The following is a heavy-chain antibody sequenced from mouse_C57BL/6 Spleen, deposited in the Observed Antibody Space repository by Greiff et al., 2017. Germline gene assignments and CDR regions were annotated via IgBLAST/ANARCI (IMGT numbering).Heavy chain of an antibody. D-gene: IGHD4-1*01. J-gene: IGHJ3*01. CDR2: IDPSDSYT. CDR3: ARGLTGPLFAY. V-gene: IGHV1-69*01. CDR1: GYTFTSYW. Sequence: QVQLKQPGAELVMPGASVKLSCKASGYTFTSYWMHWVKQRPGQGLEWIGEIDPSDSYTNYNQKFKGKSTLTVDKSSSTAYMQLSSLTSEDSAVYYCARGLTGPLFAYWGQGTLVTVSA.